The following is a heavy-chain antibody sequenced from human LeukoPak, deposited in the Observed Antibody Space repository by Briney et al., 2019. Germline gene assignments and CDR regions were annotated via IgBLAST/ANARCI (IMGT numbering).Heavy chain of an antibody. V-gene: IGHV3-30*04. CDR1: GFTFSSYA. J-gene: IGHJ4*02. D-gene: IGHD6-19*01. CDR2: ISYDGSNK. CDR3: AKVPLGVAAEYYFDY. Sequence: GGSLRLSCAASGFTFSSYAMHWVRQAPGKGLEWVAVISYDGSNKYYADSVKGRFTISRDNSKNTLYLQMNSLRAEDMAVYYCAKVPLGVAAEYYFDYWGQGTLVTVSS.